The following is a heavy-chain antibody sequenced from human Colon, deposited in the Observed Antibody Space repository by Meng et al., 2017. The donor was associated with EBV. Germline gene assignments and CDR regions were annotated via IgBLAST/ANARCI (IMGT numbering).Heavy chain of an antibody. D-gene: IGHD5-18*01. Sequence: HVQLRGSGPGLVKPSETRSLTCAVSGGSISSVYWWTWVRQSPGKGLEWIGEIYPSGSTNYNPSLKSRVTISVDKSKNQFSLTLTSVTAADTAVYYCARGGYYSFDYWGQRTLVTVSS. CDR3: ARGGYYSFDY. CDR2: IYPSGST. CDR1: GGSISSVYW. V-gene: IGHV4-4*02. J-gene: IGHJ4*02.